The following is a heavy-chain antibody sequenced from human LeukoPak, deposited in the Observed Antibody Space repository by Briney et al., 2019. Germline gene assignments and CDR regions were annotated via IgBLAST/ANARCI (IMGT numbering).Heavy chain of an antibody. CDR1: GFTFSSYS. J-gene: IGHJ4*02. CDR3: ARDYPLDYYDSSGSLDY. Sequence: GGSLRLSCAASGFTFSSYSMHWVRQAPGKGLEWVSSISGSSSYTYYADSVRGRFTISRDNAENSLFLQMNSLRAEDTAVYYCARDYPLDYYDSSGSLDYWGQGTLVTVSS. CDR2: ISGSSSYT. V-gene: IGHV3-21*01. D-gene: IGHD3-22*01.